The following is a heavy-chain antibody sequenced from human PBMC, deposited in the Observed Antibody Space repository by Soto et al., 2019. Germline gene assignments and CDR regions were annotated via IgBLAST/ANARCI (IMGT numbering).Heavy chain of an antibody. J-gene: IGHJ6*02. Sequence: SSETLSLTCAVYGGSFSGYYWSWIRQPPGKGLEWIGEINHSGSTNYNPSLKSRVTISVDTSKNQFSLKLSSVTAADTAVYYCARAGSSSRWYGGLYYYYYGMDVWGHGTTVTVSS. D-gene: IGHD6-13*01. CDR2: INHSGST. CDR1: GGSFSGYY. CDR3: ARAGSSSRWYGGLYYYYYGMDV. V-gene: IGHV4-34*01.